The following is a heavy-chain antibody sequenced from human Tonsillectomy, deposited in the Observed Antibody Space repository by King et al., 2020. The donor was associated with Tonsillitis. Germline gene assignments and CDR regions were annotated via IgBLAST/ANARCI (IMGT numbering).Heavy chain of an antibody. CDR3: AKAGLGGSGKKDY. CDR1: GFTFSSYG. D-gene: IGHD3-16*01. Sequence: VQLVESGGGVVQPGRSLRLSCAASGFTFSSYGMHWVRQAPGKGLEWVAVISYDGSNKYYADSVKGRFTISRDNSKNTLYLQMNSLRAEDTAVYYCAKAGLGGSGKKDYWGQGTLVTVSS. CDR2: ISYDGSNK. V-gene: IGHV3-30*18. J-gene: IGHJ4*02.